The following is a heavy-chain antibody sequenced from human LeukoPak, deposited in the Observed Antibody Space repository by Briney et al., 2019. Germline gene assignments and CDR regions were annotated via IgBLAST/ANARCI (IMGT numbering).Heavy chain of an antibody. J-gene: IGHJ4*02. CDR1: GFTFSSYA. CDR2: IRSKGYGETA. V-gene: IGHV3-49*03. D-gene: IGHD3-10*01. CDR3: TRCPYLWFGELLSMFDY. Sequence: GGPLRLSCAASGFTFSSYAMSWIRQAPGKGREWGGFIRSKGYGETADYAASVKGRFTISRDDSKSIAYLQMNSLKTEDTAVYYCTRCPYLWFGELLSMFDYWGQGTLVTVSS.